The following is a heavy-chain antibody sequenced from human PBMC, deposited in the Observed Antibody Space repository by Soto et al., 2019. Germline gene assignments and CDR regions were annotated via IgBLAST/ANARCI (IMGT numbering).Heavy chain of an antibody. CDR2: IYYSGTT. V-gene: IGHV4-59*01. J-gene: IGHJ5*02. CDR1: GGSISSYY. Sequence: SETLSLTCTVSGGSISSYYWSWIRQPPGKGLEWIGYIYYSGTTSYNPSLKSRVTISINTSKNQFSLKLSSVAAADTAVYYCAREDSRWFDPWGQGTLVTVSS. CDR3: AREDSRWFDP.